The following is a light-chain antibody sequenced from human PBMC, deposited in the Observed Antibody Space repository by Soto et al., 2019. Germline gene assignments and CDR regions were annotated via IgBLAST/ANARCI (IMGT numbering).Light chain of an antibody. CDR1: QSIFYSSSNKNY. V-gene: IGKV4-1*01. CDR3: QQYYGTPYT. CDR2: WAS. Sequence: DIVMTQSPDSLAVSLGERATINCKSSQSIFYSSSNKNYLAWYQHKPGQPPKVLVYWASTRESGVPDRFSGSGSGTDFTVTISSLQSEDVALYYCQQYYGTPYTFGQGTKLEIK. J-gene: IGKJ2*01.